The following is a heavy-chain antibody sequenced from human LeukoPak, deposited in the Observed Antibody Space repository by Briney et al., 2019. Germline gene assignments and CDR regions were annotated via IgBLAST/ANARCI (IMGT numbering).Heavy chain of an antibody. D-gene: IGHD3-9*01. CDR1: AVSISSYY. V-gene: IGHV4-59*08. J-gene: IGHJ4*02. CDR2: ISYSGSN. Sequence: SDTLSLTCTVSAVSISSYYWSWIRQPPGKGLEWMGYISYSGSNTQSPSLESRITISLATSQTPFQLKLTSVTAAHTAVSYCARHGRYFASWGQGCLVTVSS. CDR3: ARHGRYFAS.